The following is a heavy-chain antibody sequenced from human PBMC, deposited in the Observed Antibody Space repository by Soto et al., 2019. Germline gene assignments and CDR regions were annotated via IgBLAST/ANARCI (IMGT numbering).Heavy chain of an antibody. V-gene: IGHV3-30*04. D-gene: IGHD6-19*01. J-gene: IGHJ3*02. Sequence: GGSLRLSCAASGFTLSTYPLHWVRQAPGKGLEWVAVVSYDGSNKYYADSVKGRFTISRDNSKNTLYLQMNSLRAEDTAVYYCAKDLDSSGWHHDAFDIWGQGTMVTVSS. CDR2: VSYDGSNK. CDR3: AKDLDSSGWHHDAFDI. CDR1: GFTLSTYP.